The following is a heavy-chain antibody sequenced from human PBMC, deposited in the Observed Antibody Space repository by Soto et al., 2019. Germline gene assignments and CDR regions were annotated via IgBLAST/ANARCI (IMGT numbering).Heavy chain of an antibody. CDR3: ARSVAVPGAHIDY. J-gene: IGHJ4*02. D-gene: IGHD6-19*01. CDR2: VYYTGST. CDR1: VGSISGSY. Sequence: PSETLSLPCSLSVGSISGSYWSWIRQSPGKGLEWLGYVYYTGSTNYSPSLRSRVSISVDTSKNEFSLRLSSVTAADTAVYFCARSVAVPGAHIDYWGQGTQVTVSS. V-gene: IGHV4-59*01.